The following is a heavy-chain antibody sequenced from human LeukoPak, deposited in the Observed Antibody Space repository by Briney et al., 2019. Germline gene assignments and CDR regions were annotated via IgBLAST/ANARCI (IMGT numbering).Heavy chain of an antibody. CDR1: GFTFSSYA. CDR3: AKDQGYSYGKFDY. D-gene: IGHD5-18*01. V-gene: IGHV3-23*01. Sequence: SGGSLRLSCAASGFTFSSYAMSWVRQAPGKGLEWVSAISGSGGSTYYADSVKGRFTISRDNSKNTLYLQMNSLRAEDTAVYYCAKDQGYSYGKFDYWGQGTLVTVSS. J-gene: IGHJ4*02. CDR2: ISGSGGST.